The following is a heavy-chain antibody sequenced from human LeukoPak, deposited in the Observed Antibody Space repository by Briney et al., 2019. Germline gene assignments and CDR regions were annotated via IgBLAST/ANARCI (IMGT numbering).Heavy chain of an antibody. D-gene: IGHD5-18*01. J-gene: IGHJ4*02. CDR1: GGSISSSSYY. CDR2: IYYSGST. Sequence: SETLSLTCTVSGGSISSSSYYWGWIRQPPGTGLEWIGSIYYSGSTYYNPSLKSRVTISVDTSKSQFSLKLSSVTAADTAVYYCARLVELWAMGVHYWGQGTLVTVSS. V-gene: IGHV4-39*01. CDR3: ARLVELWAMGVHY.